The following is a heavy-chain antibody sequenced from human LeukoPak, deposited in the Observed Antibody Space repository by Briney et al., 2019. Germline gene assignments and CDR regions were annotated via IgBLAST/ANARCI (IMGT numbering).Heavy chain of an antibody. CDR3: ASAGSVVHY. D-gene: IGHD3-10*01. J-gene: IGHJ4*02. Sequence: ASVKVSCKASGYTFTSYDINWVRQATGQGLEWMGWMNPNSGNTGYVQKFQGRVTMTRNISISTAYMELSSLGSADTAVYYCASAGSVVHYWGQGPLVTVSS. CDR1: GYTFTSYD. V-gene: IGHV1-8*01. CDR2: MNPNSGNT.